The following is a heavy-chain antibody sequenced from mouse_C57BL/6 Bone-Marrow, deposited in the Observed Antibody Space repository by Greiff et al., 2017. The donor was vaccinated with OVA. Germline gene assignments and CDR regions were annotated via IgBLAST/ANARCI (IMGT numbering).Heavy chain of an antibody. J-gene: IGHJ3*01. CDR3: TTLYDGYLFAD. V-gene: IGHV14-4*01. CDR1: GFNIKDDY. Sequence: EVQLQQSGAELVRPGASVKLSCTASGFNIKDDYMHWVKQRPEQGLEWIGWIDPENGDTEYASKFQGKATITADTSSNTAYLQLSSLTSEDTAVDYCTTLYDGYLFADWGQGTLVTVSA. D-gene: IGHD2-3*01. CDR2: IDPENGDT.